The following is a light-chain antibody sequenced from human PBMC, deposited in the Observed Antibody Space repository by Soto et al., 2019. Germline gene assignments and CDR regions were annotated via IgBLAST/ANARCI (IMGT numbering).Light chain of an antibody. CDR2: EDD. CDR1: GGSIATNY. CDR3: QSHDSTNVV. Sequence: NFMLTQPHSVSESPGKTVTISCTGSGGSIATNYVQWHQQRPGSAPTTVIYEDDKRPSGVPDRFSGSIDRSSNSASLIISGLKTEDEADYYCQSHDSTNVVFGRGTKLTFL. V-gene: IGLV6-57*02. J-gene: IGLJ2*01.